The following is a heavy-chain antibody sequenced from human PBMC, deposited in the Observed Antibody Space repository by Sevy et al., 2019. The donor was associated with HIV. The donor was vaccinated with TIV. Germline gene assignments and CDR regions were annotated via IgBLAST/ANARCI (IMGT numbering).Heavy chain of an antibody. CDR1: GGSFSGYY. CDR2: INHSGST. Sequence: SETLSLTCAVYGGSFSGYYWSWIRQPPGKGLEWIGEINHSGSTNYNPPLKSRVTISVDTSKNQFSLKLSSVTAADTAVYYCARRYSGYDSDAGFDYWGQGTLVTVSS. J-gene: IGHJ4*02. V-gene: IGHV4-34*01. CDR3: ARRYSGYDSDAGFDY. D-gene: IGHD5-12*01.